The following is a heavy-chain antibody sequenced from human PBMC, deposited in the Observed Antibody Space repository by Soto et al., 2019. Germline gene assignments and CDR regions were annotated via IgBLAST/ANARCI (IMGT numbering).Heavy chain of an antibody. Sequence: SVTVSCTASGGTFSSYAISWVRQAPGQGLEWMGGIIPIFGTANYAQKFQGRVTITADKSTSTAYMELSSLRSEDTAVYYCARAWVGYCSGGSCPGVDVWGQGTTVTLSS. CDR3: ARAWVGYCSGGSCPGVDV. D-gene: IGHD2-15*01. J-gene: IGHJ6*02. V-gene: IGHV1-69*06. CDR1: GGTFSSYA. CDR2: IIPIFGTA.